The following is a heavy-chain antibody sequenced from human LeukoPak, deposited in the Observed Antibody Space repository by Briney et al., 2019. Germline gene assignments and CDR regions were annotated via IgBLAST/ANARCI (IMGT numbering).Heavy chain of an antibody. V-gene: IGHV1-2*02. D-gene: IGHD6-13*01. Sequence: ASVRVSCKASGYTFTGYYMHWVRQAPGQGLEWMGWINPNSGGTNYAQKFQGRVTMTRDTSISTAYMELSRLRSDDTAVYYCARGPLEGISLSLYWGQGTLVTVSS. CDR3: ARGPLEGISLSLY. CDR1: GYTFTGYY. J-gene: IGHJ4*02. CDR2: INPNSGGT.